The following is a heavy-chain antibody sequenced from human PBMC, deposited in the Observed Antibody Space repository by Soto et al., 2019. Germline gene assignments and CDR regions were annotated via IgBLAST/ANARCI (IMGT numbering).Heavy chain of an antibody. Sequence: QVQLQESGPGLVKPSETLSLTCTVSGGSVSSGSYYWSLIRQPPGKGLEWIGYIYYSGSTNYNPSLKSRVTISVDTSKNQFSLKLSSVTAADTAVYYCARDRHYYDSSGYYYFDYWGLGTLVTVSS. V-gene: IGHV4-61*01. CDR2: IYYSGST. J-gene: IGHJ4*02. CDR1: GGSVSSGSYY. CDR3: ARDRHYYDSSGYYYFDY. D-gene: IGHD3-22*01.